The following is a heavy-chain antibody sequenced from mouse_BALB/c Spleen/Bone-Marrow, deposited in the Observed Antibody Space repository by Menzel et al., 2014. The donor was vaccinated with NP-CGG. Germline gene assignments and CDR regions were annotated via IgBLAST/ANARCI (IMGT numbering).Heavy chain of an antibody. CDR1: GFSFSSFG. V-gene: IGHV5-17*02. CDR3: AGPRLRGYYFYY. Sequence: EVTLVDSGGGLAQPGGSRKLSCAASGFSFSSFGMHWVRQAPEKGLARVAYITSGSSTTYYAAPLNGRFTISRDNPKNTLFLHMTSLRSEDTAMYYGAGPRLRGYYFYYWGQGTTLTVSS. J-gene: IGHJ2*01. CDR2: ITSGSSTT. D-gene: IGHD3-2*02.